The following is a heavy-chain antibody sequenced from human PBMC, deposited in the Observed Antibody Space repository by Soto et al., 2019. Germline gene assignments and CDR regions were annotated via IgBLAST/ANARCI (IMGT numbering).Heavy chain of an antibody. Sequence: SETLSLTCTVSGGSISSYYWSWIRQPPGKGLEWIGYIYYSGSTHYNPSLKSRLTMSVDTSKSQFSLKLSSVTAADTAVYYCARVPNYYDTSGYVYWGQGTLVTSPQ. CDR2: IYYSGST. CDR1: GGSISSYY. D-gene: IGHD3-22*01. CDR3: ARVPNYYDTSGYVY. V-gene: IGHV4-59*08. J-gene: IGHJ4*02.